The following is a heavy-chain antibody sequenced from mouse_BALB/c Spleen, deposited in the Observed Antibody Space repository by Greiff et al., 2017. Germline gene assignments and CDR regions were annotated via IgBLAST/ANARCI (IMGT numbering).Heavy chain of an antibody. J-gene: IGHJ3*01. CDR3: ARGEDYGYSWFAY. V-gene: IGHV5-9-3*01. CDR1: GFTFSSYA. D-gene: IGHD1-2*01. CDR2: ISSGGSYT. Sequence: EVQVVESGGGLVKPGGSLKLSCAASGFTFSSYAMSWVRQTPEKRLEWVATISSGGSYTYYPDSVKGRFTISRDNAKNTLYLQMSSLRSEDTAMYYCARGEDYGYSWFAYWGQGTLVTVSA.